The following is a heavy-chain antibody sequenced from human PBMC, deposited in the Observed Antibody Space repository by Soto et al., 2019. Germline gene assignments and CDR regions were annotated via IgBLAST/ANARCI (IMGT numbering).Heavy chain of an antibody. D-gene: IGHD6-6*01. V-gene: IGHV4-30-2*01. CDR3: ARGSSSYYDYGMDV. CDR2: IYDSGST. J-gene: IGHJ6*02. CDR1: GDSISRGGYS. Sequence: QLQLQESGSGLVRPSQTLSLTCAVSGDSISRGGYSWTWIRQPPGKALEWIGNIYDSGSTSYNPSLKSRVTISLDRSQNQFSLRLTSVTAADTAVYFCARGSSSYYDYGMDVWGQGTTVTVSS.